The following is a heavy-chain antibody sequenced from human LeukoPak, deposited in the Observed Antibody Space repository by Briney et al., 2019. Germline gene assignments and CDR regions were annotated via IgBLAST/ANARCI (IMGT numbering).Heavy chain of an antibody. CDR1: GGSISGHY. V-gene: IGHV4-4*07. CDR2: IYSTGST. CDR3: ARGTTEYIYYFEH. Sequence: SETLSLTCSVSGGSISGHYWSWVRQPAGKGLEDLGRIYSTGSTHYNPSLESRATMSVDTSKNQFSLRLSSVTAADTAVYYCARGTTEYIYYFEHWGQGTLVTVSS. D-gene: IGHD4-17*01. J-gene: IGHJ4*02.